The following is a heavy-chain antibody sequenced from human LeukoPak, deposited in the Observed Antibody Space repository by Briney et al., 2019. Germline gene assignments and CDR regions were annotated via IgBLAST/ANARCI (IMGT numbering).Heavy chain of an antibody. CDR3: AREDYYNSGGYYLDY. CDR1: GYSISRGYS. CDR2: IYHSGST. D-gene: IGHD3-22*01. Sequence: PSETLSLTCTVSGYSISRGYSWGWIRQPPGKGLEWIGNIYHSGSTNYSPSLKSRVTISVDTSKNQFSLKLSSVTAADTAVYFCAREDYYNSGGYYLDYWSQGTLVTVSS. V-gene: IGHV4-38-2*02. J-gene: IGHJ4*02.